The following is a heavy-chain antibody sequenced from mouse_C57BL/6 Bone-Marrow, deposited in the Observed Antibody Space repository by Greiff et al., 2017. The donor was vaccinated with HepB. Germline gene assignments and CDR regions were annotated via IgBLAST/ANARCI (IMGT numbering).Heavy chain of an antibody. CDR1: GFTFSSYG. Sequence: EVKLVESGGDLVKPGGSLKLSCAASGFTFSSYGMSWVRQTPDKRLEWVATISSGGSYTYYPDSVKGRFTISRDNAKNTLYLQMSSLKSEDTAMYYCARWRGAMDYWGQGTSVTVSS. CDR3: ARWRGAMDY. V-gene: IGHV5-6*02. CDR2: ISSGGSYT. J-gene: IGHJ4*01.